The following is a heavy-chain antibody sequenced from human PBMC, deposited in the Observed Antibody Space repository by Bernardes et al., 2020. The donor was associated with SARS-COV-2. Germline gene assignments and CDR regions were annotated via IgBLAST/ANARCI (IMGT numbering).Heavy chain of an antibody. J-gene: IGHJ4*02. Sequence: WATLAPTCTVSGGSIRGSYWSWVRQAPGKGVEWIGYLSYDGVSNYSPSLESRVTISIDTSQNQFSLKLSSVTAADTAVYYCARGAGIPQVLDFWARGTLVTVSS. CDR3: ARGAGIPQVLDF. CDR2: LSYDGVS. V-gene: IGHV4-59*01. CDR1: GGSIRGSY.